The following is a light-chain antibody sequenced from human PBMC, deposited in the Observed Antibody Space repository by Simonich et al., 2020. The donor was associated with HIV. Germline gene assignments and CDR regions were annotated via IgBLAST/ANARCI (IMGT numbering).Light chain of an antibody. Sequence: EIVLTQSPATLSLSPGERATLSCRASQRVSRYLVWYQQKPGQAPRLRIYDASNRATGVPARSSGSGPRTDFTLTISSLQSEDFALYYCQQYDDWPRTFGQGTKVEIK. CDR3: QQYDDWPRT. V-gene: IGKV3D-11*01. CDR2: DAS. J-gene: IGKJ1*01. CDR1: QRVSRY.